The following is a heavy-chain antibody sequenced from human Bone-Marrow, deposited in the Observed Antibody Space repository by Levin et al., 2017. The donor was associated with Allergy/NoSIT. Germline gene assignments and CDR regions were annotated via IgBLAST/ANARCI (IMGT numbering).Heavy chain of an antibody. Sequence: PGESLKISCVSSGFIFSNHGIHWVRQAPGQGLEWVTVISHDGRKSFYADSVKGRFTVSRDNSKNTVFLQMNSLRAEDTAMYYCAKDPHVVLVAEEQNFLENRFDPWGQGTLVTVSS. CDR1: GFIFSNHG. J-gene: IGHJ5*02. CDR3: AKDPHVVLVAEEQNFLENRFDP. V-gene: IGHV3-30*18. CDR2: ISHDGRKS. D-gene: IGHD2-15*01.